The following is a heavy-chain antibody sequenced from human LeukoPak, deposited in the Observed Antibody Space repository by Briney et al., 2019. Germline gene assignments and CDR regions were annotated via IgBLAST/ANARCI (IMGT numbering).Heavy chain of an antibody. V-gene: IGHV3-30*09. CDR3: AKGEYSSSSPGY. J-gene: IGHJ4*02. CDR1: GFTFSSYA. Sequence: GGSLRLSCAASGFTFSSYAMHWVRQAPGKGLEWVAVISYDGSNKYYADSVKGRFAISRDNSKNTLYLQMNSLRAEDTAVYYCAKGEYSSSSPGYWGQGTLVTVSS. D-gene: IGHD6-6*01. CDR2: ISYDGSNK.